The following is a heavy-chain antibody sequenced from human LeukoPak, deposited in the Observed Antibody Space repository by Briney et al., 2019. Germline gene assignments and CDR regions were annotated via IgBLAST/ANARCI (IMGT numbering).Heavy chain of an antibody. V-gene: IGHV4-38-2*02. CDR3: ARGFYFDY. Sequence: SETLSLTCTVSGYSISSGFYWGWIRQPPGKGLEWIGSIYHSGSTDYNPSLRSRVTISVDTSKNQFSLKLSSVTAADTAVYYCARGFYFDYWGQGTLVTVSS. CDR2: IYHSGST. CDR1: GYSISSGFY. J-gene: IGHJ4*02.